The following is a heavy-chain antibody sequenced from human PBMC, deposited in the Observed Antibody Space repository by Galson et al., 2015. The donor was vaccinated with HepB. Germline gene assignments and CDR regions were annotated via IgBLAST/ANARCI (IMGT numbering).Heavy chain of an antibody. J-gene: IGHJ3*02. D-gene: IGHD3-16*01. CDR2: IDWDDDK. CDR1: GFSLSTSGMC. V-gene: IGHV2-70*11. Sequence: PALVKPTQTLTLPCTFSGFSLSTSGMCVSWIRQPPGKALEWLARIDWDDDKYYSTSLKTRLTISKDTSKNQVVLTMTNMDPVDTATYHCARMPIMITFGGAMGAFDIWGQGTMVTVSS. CDR3: ARMPIMITFGGAMGAFDI.